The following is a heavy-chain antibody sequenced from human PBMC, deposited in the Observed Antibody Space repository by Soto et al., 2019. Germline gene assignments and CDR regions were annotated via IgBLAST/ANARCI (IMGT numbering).Heavy chain of an antibody. CDR3: VRAEWELEY. CDR2: INQDGSEK. D-gene: IGHD1-26*01. Sequence: EEQLVESGGGLVQPGGSLRLSCAASGFTFSSYWMSWVRQAPGTGLEWVANINQDGSEKHYVDSVKGRFTISRDNGKKSVYLQMNSLRAEDTAVYYCVRAEWELEYWGQGTLVTVSS. J-gene: IGHJ4*02. CDR1: GFTFSSYW. V-gene: IGHV3-7*03.